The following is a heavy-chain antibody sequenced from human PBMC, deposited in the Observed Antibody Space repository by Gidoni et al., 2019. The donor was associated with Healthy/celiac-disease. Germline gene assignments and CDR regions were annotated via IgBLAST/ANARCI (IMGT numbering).Heavy chain of an antibody. Sequence: QVQLQESGPGLVKPSQTLSLGPCTVSGGSISSGSYYWSWIRQPAGKGLEWIGRIYTSGSTNYNPYLKSRVTISVDTSKNQFSLKLSSVTAADTAVYYCARDPLGYSNLPNDAFDIWGQGTMVTVSS. CDR2: IYTSGST. D-gene: IGHD4-4*01. CDR3: ARDPLGYSNLPNDAFDI. V-gene: IGHV4-61*02. CDR1: GGSISSGSYY. J-gene: IGHJ3*02.